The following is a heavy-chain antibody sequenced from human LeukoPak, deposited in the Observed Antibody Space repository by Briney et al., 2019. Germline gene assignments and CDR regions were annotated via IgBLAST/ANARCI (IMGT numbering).Heavy chain of an antibody. J-gene: IGHJ4*02. Sequence: SETLSLTCAVYGGPLSAYWWSWIRQPPGKGLEWIGEINQSGSINYNPSLKSRVTISGDTSKNQFSLKLRSVTAADTAVYYCANVRGESYWGQGTLVTVSS. V-gene: IGHV4-34*01. CDR3: ANVRGESY. CDR2: INQSGSI. D-gene: IGHD2-21*01. CDR1: GGPLSAYW.